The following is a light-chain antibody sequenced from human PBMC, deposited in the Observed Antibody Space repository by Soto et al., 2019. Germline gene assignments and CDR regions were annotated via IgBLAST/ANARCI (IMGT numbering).Light chain of an antibody. CDR2: GAS. V-gene: IGKV3-20*01. CDR3: QQSGSSPLLT. Sequence: EIVLTQSPGTLSLSPGERATLSCRASQSVSSSYLAWYQQKPGQAPRLLIYGASSRATSIPDRFSGSGSGTDFTLTISRLEPEDFAVYYCQQSGSSPLLTFGGGTKVEIK. J-gene: IGKJ4*01. CDR1: QSVSSSY.